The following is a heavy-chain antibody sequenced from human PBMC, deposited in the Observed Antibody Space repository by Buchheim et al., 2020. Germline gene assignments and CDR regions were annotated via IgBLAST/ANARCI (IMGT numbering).Heavy chain of an antibody. CDR3: ARDYYDSSGPRGPDY. J-gene: IGHJ4*02. CDR1: GFTFSTYR. D-gene: IGHD3-22*01. V-gene: IGHV3-21*02. CDR2: ISSGSSYI. Sequence: EVQLVESGGGLVKPGGSLRLSCAASGFTFSTYRMNWVRQAPGKGLELVSSISSGSSYIDYADSVKGRFTISRDNAQNSLYLQMNSLTADDTAVYYCARDYYDSSGPRGPDYWGQGTL.